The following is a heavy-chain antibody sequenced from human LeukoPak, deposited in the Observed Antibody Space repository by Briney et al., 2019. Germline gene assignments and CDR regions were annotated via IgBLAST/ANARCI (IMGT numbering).Heavy chain of an antibody. Sequence: PGGSLRLSCAASGFRFSDYWMSWVRQVPGKGLEWVANIKQNGGEIYYVDSVKGRFTISRDNAKNSLYLQMNSLRAEDTAVYYCARGSTYYDSSGQVPFDYWGQGTLVTVSS. V-gene: IGHV3-7*01. CDR2: IKQNGGEI. CDR3: ARGSTYYDSSGQVPFDY. D-gene: IGHD3-22*01. CDR1: GFRFSDYW. J-gene: IGHJ4*02.